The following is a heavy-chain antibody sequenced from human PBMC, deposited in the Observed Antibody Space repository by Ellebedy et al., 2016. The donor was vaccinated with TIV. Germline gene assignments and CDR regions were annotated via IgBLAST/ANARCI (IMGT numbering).Heavy chain of an antibody. V-gene: IGHV3-7*01. Sequence: GGSLRLXXAGSGIIFSSLWMNWVRQAPGKGLEWVANIKEDGSERFYVDSVKGRFTISRDNAKNSLYLQLNSLRAEDTAVYYCARGIPGRRTIMDYWGQGTLVTVSS. D-gene: IGHD6-6*01. CDR3: ARGIPGRRTIMDY. CDR2: IKEDGSER. CDR1: GIIFSSLW. J-gene: IGHJ4*02.